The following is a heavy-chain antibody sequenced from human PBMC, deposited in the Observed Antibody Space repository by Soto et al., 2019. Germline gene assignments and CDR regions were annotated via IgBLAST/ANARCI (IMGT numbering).Heavy chain of an antibody. Sequence: SVKVSCKTSGYTFTGYYMHWVRQAPGQGLEWMGWINPNSGDRNYAQKFQGRVTMAGDTSISTAYMELSRLRSDDTAVYYCARANSGFDAFDIWGQGTLVTVSS. CDR1: GYTFTGYY. V-gene: IGHV1-2*02. D-gene: IGHD5-12*01. CDR3: ARANSGFDAFDI. J-gene: IGHJ3*02. CDR2: INPNSGDR.